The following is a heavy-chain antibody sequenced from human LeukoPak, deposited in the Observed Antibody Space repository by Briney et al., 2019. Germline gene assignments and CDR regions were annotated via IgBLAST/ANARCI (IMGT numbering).Heavy chain of an antibody. CDR2: ISGSGGST. V-gene: IGHV3-23*01. CDR1: GFTLSSYA. J-gene: IGHJ4*02. CDR3: GSSSGYCSGGSCYFPDY. Sequence: GGSLRLSCAASGFTLSSYAMSWVRQAPGKGLEWVSAISGSGGSTYYADSAKGRFTISRDNSKNTLYLQMNSLRAEDTAVYYCGSSSGYCSGGSCYFPDYWGQGTLVTVSS. D-gene: IGHD2-15*01.